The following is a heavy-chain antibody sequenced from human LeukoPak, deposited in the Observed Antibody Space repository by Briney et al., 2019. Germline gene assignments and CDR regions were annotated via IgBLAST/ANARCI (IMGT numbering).Heavy chain of an antibody. CDR1: GYSISSGYY. CDR3: ARESHDFWSGYSPENFDY. Sequence: PSETLSLTCTVSGYSISSGYYWGWIRQPPGKGLEWIGSIYYSGSTYYNPSLKSRVTISVDTSKNQFSLKLSSVTAADTAVYYCARESHDFWSGYSPENFDYWGQGTLDTVSS. J-gene: IGHJ4*02. CDR2: IYYSGST. D-gene: IGHD3-3*01. V-gene: IGHV4-38-2*02.